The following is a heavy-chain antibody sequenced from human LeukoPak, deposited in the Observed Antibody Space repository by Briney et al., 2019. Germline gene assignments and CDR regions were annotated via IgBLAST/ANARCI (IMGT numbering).Heavy chain of an antibody. J-gene: IGHJ4*02. Sequence: GGSLRLSCAASGFTFSTYWMSWVRQAPGKGLEWVANIQQDGSEKYYVDSVKGRFTISRDNAKNSLYLQMNSLRAEDTAVYYCAKDSGYYYDSSGYQGSFDYWGQGTLVTVSS. V-gene: IGHV3-7*01. D-gene: IGHD3-22*01. CDR2: IQQDGSEK. CDR3: AKDSGYYYDSSGYQGSFDY. CDR1: GFTFSTYW.